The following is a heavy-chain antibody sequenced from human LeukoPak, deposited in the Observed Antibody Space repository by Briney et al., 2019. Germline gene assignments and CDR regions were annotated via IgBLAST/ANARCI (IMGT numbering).Heavy chain of an antibody. CDR1: GYTFTSYG. V-gene: IGHV1-69*05. CDR3: ARDRYYDSSGGEDYFDY. D-gene: IGHD3-22*01. Sequence: ASVKVSCKASGYTFTSYGISWVRQAPGQGLEWMGGIIPIFGTANYAQKFQGRVTITTDESTSTAYMELISLRSEDTAVYYCARDRYYDSSGGEDYFDYWGQGTLVTVSS. CDR2: IIPIFGTA. J-gene: IGHJ4*02.